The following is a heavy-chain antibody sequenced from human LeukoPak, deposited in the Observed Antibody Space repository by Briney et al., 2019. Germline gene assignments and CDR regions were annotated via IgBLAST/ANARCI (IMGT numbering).Heavy chain of an antibody. V-gene: IGHV1-2*02. D-gene: IGHD1-26*01. J-gene: IGHJ3*02. CDR2: INPNSGGT. CDR3: ARAPEVGPKVGDAFDI. Sequence: GASVKVSCKASGYTFTGYYMHWVRQAPGQGLEWMGWINPNSGGTNYAQKFQGRVTMTRDTSISTAYMELSRLRSDDTAVYYCARAPEVGPKVGDAFDIWGQGTMVAVSS. CDR1: GYTFTGYY.